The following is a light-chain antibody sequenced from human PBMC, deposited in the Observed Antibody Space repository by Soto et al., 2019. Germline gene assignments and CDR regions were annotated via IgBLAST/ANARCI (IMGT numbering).Light chain of an antibody. CDR1: QGVSSN. J-gene: IGKJ4*01. CDR3: QYYSNSIT. V-gene: IGKV3-15*01. CDR2: GAS. Sequence: ILMTQSPSTLSVSPGERATLSCRASQGVSSNLAWYQQKPGQAPRLLIYGASTRETGVPARFSGSGSGTDFPPTFSRLEPEDFAVYYCQYYSNSITFGGGTKVDIK.